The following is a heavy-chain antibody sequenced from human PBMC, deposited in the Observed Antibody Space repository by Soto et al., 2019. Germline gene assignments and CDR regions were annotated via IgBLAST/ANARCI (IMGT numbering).Heavy chain of an antibody. CDR2: IYYSGST. D-gene: IGHD6-13*01. CDR3: ARQWEAAAVIWFDP. J-gene: IGHJ5*02. CDR1: GGSISSSSYY. V-gene: IGHV4-39*01. Sequence: KQSQTLSLTCTVSGGSISSSSYYWGWIRQPPGKGLEWIGSIYYSGSTYYNPSLKSRVTISVDTSKNQFSLKLSSVTAADTAVYYCARQWEAAAVIWFDPWGQGTLVTVSS.